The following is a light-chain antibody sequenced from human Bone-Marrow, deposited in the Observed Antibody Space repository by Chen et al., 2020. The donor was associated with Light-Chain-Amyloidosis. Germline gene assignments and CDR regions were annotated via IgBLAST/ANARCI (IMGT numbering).Light chain of an antibody. CDR1: NIGSTS. Sequence: SYVLTQPSSVSVAPGQTATIACGGNNIGSTSVHWYQQTPDQAPLLVVYDDSDRPSGTPERLSGSTSGNTATLTLSRVEAGDEADYYCQGWDRSSDRPVFGGGTKLTVL. J-gene: IGLJ3*02. CDR2: DDS. CDR3: QGWDRSSDRPV. V-gene: IGLV3-21*02.